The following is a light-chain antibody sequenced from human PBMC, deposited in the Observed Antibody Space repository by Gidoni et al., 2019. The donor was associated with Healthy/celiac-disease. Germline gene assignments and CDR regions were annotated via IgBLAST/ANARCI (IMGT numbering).Light chain of an antibody. CDR3: CSYAGTL. V-gene: IGLV2-11*01. CDR1: SSDVGGYNY. J-gene: IGLJ2*01. CDR2: DVS. Sequence: RSVSGAPGQSFTISCTGTSSDVGGYNYVSWYQQHPGKAPKLMIYDVSKRPAGVPDRFSGSKSVNTASLPISGLQAEDEADYYCCSYAGTLFGGGTKLTVL.